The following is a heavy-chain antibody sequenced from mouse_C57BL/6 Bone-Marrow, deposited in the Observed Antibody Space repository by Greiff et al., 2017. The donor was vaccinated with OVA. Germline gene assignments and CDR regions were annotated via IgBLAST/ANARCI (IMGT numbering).Heavy chain of an antibody. J-gene: IGHJ4*01. CDR1: GYAFSSSW. D-gene: IGHD1-1*01. CDR2: IYPGDGDT. V-gene: IGHV1-82*01. Sequence: LQESGPELVKPGASVKISCKASGYAFSSSWMNWVKQRPGKGLEWIGRIYPGDGDTNYNGKFKGKATLTADKSSSTAYMQLSSLTSEDSAVYFCAGYYGSSPYYAMDYWGQGTSVTVSS. CDR3: AGYYGSSPYYAMDY.